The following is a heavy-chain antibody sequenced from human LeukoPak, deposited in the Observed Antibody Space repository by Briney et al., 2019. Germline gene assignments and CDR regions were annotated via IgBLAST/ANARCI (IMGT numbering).Heavy chain of an antibody. CDR2: IYYSGST. Sequence: SETLSLTCTASGGSISSYYWSWIRQPPGKGLEWIGYIYYSGSTNYNPSLKSRVTISVDTSKNQFSLKLSSVTAADTAVYYCARARGQIDYWGQGTLVTVSS. CDR3: ARARGQIDY. J-gene: IGHJ4*02. V-gene: IGHV4-59*01. CDR1: GGSISSYY.